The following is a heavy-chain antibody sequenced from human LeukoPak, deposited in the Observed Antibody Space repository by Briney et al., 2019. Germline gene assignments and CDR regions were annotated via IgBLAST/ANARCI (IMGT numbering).Heavy chain of an antibody. Sequence: SETLSLTCTVSGGSISDYHWAWIRQPAGKGLEWIGRVFASGSANYNVFLKSRVTMSVDTAKNQFSLNLTSVTAADTGMYYCARVQRVAPGSLFNWFDLWGQGTLVTVSS. V-gene: IGHV4-4*07. CDR2: VFASGSA. D-gene: IGHD3-10*01. CDR3: ARVQRVAPGSLFNWFDL. J-gene: IGHJ5*02. CDR1: GGSISDYH.